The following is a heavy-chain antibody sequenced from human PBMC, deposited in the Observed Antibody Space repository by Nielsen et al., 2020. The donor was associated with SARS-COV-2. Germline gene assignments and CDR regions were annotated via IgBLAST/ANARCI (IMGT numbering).Heavy chain of an antibody. V-gene: IGHV3-53*04. CDR2: IYSGGST. Sequence: GESLKISCAASGFTVSSNYMSWVRQAPGKGLEWVSVIYSGGSTYYADSVKGRFTISRHNSKNTLYLQMNSLRAEDTAVYYCAKGGAPDVWGQGTTVTVSS. CDR1: GFTVSSNY. J-gene: IGHJ6*02. CDR3: AKGGAPDV.